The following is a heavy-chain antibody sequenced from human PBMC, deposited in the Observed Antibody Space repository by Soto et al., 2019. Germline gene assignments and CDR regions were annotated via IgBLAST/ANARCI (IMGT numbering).Heavy chain of an antibody. Sequence: GGSLRLSCSASGFNFGAYAMSWVRQAPGKGLEWVGFTRRNAYGGTTNYAASVKGRFSISRDDSKSIAYLQMNSLKIEDTAVYYCTRPLAIDFDSWGQGTLVTVSS. J-gene: IGHJ4*02. V-gene: IGHV3-49*04. CDR3: TRPLAIDFDS. CDR2: TRRNAYGGTT. CDR1: GFNFGAYA.